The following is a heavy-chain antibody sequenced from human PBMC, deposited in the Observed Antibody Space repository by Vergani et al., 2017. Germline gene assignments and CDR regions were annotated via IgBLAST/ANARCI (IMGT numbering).Heavy chain of an antibody. V-gene: IGHV4-34*01. CDR3: GRGRGGSGKINQSARTNNNPPLTSRVTISVDTSKNQFSRKLSSVTAADTAVYYCARGPRYCSSTSCLRWFDP. CDR1: GGSFSGYY. CDR2: INHSGST. J-gene: IGHJ5*02. D-gene: IGHD1-26*01. Sequence: QVQLQQWGAGLLKPSETLSLTCAVYGGSFSGYYWSWIRQPPGKGLEWIGEINHSGSTNYNPSLTSRVTISVDKSKKQFSLTLSYVTARDTPVYYWGRGRGGSGKINQSARTNNNPPLTSRVTISVDTSKNQFSRKLSSVTAADTAVYYCARGPRYCSSTSCLRWFDPWGQGTLVTVSS.